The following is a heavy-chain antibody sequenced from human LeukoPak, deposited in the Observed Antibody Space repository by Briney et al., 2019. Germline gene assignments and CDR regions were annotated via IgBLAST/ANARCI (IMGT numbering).Heavy chain of an antibody. CDR3: ARVRLAAMYYYYMDV. Sequence: ASVKVSCKASGYTFTSYGISWVRQAPGQGLEWMGWINPNSGGTNYAQKFQGRVTMTRDTSISTAYMELSRLRSDDTAVYYCARVRLAAMYYYYMDVWGKGTTVAISS. J-gene: IGHJ6*03. CDR1: GYTFTSYG. D-gene: IGHD2-2*01. V-gene: IGHV1-2*02. CDR2: INPNSGGT.